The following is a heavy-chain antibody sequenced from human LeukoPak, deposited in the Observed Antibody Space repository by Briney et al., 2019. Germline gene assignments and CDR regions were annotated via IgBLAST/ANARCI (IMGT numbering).Heavy chain of an antibody. Sequence: PGRSLRLSCAASGFTFSNYAMHWVRQAPGKGLEWVAAISYDGSDKYYADSVKGRFTISRDNSKNTLYLQVNSLRAEDTAVYYCARTHYFDYWGQGTLVTVSS. CDR3: ARTHYFDY. CDR1: GFTFSNYA. J-gene: IGHJ4*02. V-gene: IGHV3-30*04. CDR2: ISYDGSDK.